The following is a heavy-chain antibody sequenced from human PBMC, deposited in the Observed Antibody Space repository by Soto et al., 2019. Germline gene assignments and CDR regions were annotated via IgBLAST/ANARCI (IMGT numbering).Heavy chain of an antibody. CDR1: GFTFGSYA. J-gene: IGHJ4*02. CDR2: ISGSGGST. CDR3: ARRSSSWYFDY. Sequence: EVQLLESGGGLLQLGGSLRLSCAASGFTFGSYAMNWVRQAPGKGLEWVSVISGSGGSTYYADSVKGRFTISRVNSKNTLYRQMTSLRAEDTAVYYCARRSSSWYFDYWGQGTLVTVSS. D-gene: IGHD6-13*01. V-gene: IGHV3-23*01.